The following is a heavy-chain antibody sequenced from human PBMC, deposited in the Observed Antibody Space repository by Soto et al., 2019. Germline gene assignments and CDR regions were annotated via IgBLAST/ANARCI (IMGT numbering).Heavy chain of an antibody. V-gene: IGHV4-59*02. CDR3: GRDNSNDITKWFDP. Sequence: SEALSVGCTFAGDSVSTYYWSWIRQAPGKGLEWIGYIYYIGSNKYNPSLKSRVTISVDTSKNQFSLKLTSVTAADTAVYYCGRDNSNDITKWFDPWGQGTMVTVSS. CDR2: IYYIGSN. D-gene: IGHD3-10*01. J-gene: IGHJ5*02. CDR1: GDSVSTYY.